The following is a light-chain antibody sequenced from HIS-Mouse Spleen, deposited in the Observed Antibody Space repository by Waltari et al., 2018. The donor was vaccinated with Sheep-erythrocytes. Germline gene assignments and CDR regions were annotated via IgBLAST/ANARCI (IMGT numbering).Light chain of an antibody. Sequence: QSALIQPRSVSGSPGPAVPISCTGTRSHVGGYDYSLWYQQHPGKAPKLMNYDVSKRPSGVPDRFSGSKSGNTASLTISGLQAEDEADYYCCSYAGSYTYVFGTGTKVTVL. CDR2: DVS. CDR1: RSHVGGYDY. V-gene: IGLV2-11*01. CDR3: CSYAGSYTYV. J-gene: IGLJ1*01.